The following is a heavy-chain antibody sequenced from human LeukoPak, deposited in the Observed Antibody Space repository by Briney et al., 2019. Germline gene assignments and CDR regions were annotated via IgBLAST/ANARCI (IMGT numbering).Heavy chain of an antibody. CDR1: GFSVSSSF. J-gene: IGHJ4*02. Sequence: GGSLRLSCAASGFSVSSSFMTWVRQAPVKGLELVAVLYAGGTTNYADSVKGRSTISRDNSKNTVYLQMDSLRDDDTAVYYCAREWANQRQRRDYWGQGTPVTVSS. CDR2: LYAGGTT. V-gene: IGHV3-53*01. CDR3: AREWANQRQRRDY. D-gene: IGHD1-14*01.